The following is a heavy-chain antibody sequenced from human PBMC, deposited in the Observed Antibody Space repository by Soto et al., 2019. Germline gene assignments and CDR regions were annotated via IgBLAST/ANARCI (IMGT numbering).Heavy chain of an antibody. CDR1: GFTFSSYA. Sequence: SLRLSCAASGFTFSSYAMHWVRQAPGKGLEWVAVISYDGSNKYYADSVKGRFTISRDNSKNTLYLQMNSLRAEDTAVYYCARDQHRYCSSTSCYMFDYWGQGTLVTVSS. V-gene: IGHV3-30-3*01. J-gene: IGHJ4*02. D-gene: IGHD2-2*02. CDR3: ARDQHRYCSSTSCYMFDY. CDR2: ISYDGSNK.